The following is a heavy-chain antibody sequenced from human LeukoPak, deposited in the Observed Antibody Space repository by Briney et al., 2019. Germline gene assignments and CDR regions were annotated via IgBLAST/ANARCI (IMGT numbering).Heavy chain of an antibody. CDR2: IKQDGSEK. V-gene: IGHV3-7*01. Sequence: GGSLRLFCAASGFTFNKYWMNWVRQAPGKGMEWVANIKQDGSEKYYVDSVKGRFTISRDNAKNSLFLQMDSLRAEDTAVYYCARDEWAGTVAYWGQGTLVTVSS. CDR1: GFTFNKYW. CDR3: ARDEWAGTVAY. J-gene: IGHJ4*02. D-gene: IGHD6-19*01.